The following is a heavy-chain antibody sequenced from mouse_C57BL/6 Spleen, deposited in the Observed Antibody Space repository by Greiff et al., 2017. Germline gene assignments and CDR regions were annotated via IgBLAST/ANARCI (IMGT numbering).Heavy chain of an antibody. Sequence: QVQLQQPGAELVKPGASVKLSCKASGYTFTSYWMHWVKQRPGQGLEWIGMIHPNSGSTNYKEKFKSKATLTVDKSSSTAYMQLSSLTSEDSAVYYCARWLLKDYAMDYWGQVTSVTVSS. CDR1: GYTFTSYW. CDR2: IHPNSGST. V-gene: IGHV1-64*01. CDR3: ARWLLKDYAMDY. D-gene: IGHD2-3*01. J-gene: IGHJ4*01.